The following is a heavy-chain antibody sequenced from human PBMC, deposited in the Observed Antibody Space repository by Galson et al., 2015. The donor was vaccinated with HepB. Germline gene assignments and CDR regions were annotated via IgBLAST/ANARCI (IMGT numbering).Heavy chain of an antibody. Sequence: SLRLSGAASGFTFSTSWVHWVRQAPGKGLVWVSRINGDGSSTSYADSVKGRFTISRDNAKNTLYLQMNSLRVEDTAVYYCARGGPLGTYSFDYWGQGILVTVSS. CDR3: ARGGPLGTYSFDY. V-gene: IGHV3-74*01. D-gene: IGHD3/OR15-3a*01. CDR2: INGDGSST. J-gene: IGHJ4*02. CDR1: GFTFSTSW.